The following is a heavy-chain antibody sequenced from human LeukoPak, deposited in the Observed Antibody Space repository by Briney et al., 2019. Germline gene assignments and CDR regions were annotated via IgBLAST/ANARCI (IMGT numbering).Heavy chain of an antibody. CDR3: ALEVYYSDNSAFDY. CDR1: GYTFINYG. Sequence: ASVKVSCKASGYTFINYGISWVRQAPGQGLEWMGWMDPKSGETNHAQKFQGRVIVTRDMSISTAYMELSRLRSDDTAVYYCALEVYYSDNSAFDYWGQGTLVTVSS. J-gene: IGHJ4*02. CDR2: MDPKSGET. D-gene: IGHD3-22*01. V-gene: IGHV1-2*02.